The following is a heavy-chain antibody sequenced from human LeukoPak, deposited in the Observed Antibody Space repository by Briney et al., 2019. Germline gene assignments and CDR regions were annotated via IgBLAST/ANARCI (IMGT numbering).Heavy chain of an antibody. Sequence: PGGSLRLSCAASGFTFSGSAMHWVRQASGKGLEWVGRIRSKANSYATAYAASVKGRFTISRDDSKNTAYLQMNSLKTEDTAVYYCTRRSSTSFEDYWGQGTLVTVSS. D-gene: IGHD3-9*01. J-gene: IGHJ4*02. V-gene: IGHV3-73*01. CDR1: GFTFSGSA. CDR2: IRSKANSYAT. CDR3: TRRSSTSFEDY.